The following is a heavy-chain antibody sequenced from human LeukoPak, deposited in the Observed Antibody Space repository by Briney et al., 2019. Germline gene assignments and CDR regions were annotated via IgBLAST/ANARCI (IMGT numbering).Heavy chain of an antibody. D-gene: IGHD3-9*01. J-gene: IGHJ4*02. V-gene: IGHV3-30*09. Sequence: GGSLRLSCAASGFTFTAYLIHWVRQAPVKGLEWVAVMSSDGNAMFYADSVKGRFAISRDNSKNTLYLQMNSLRAEDTAVYYCAKGLPDILTGYFNYWGQGTLVTVSS. CDR1: GFTFTAYL. CDR2: MSSDGNAM. CDR3: AKGLPDILTGYFNY.